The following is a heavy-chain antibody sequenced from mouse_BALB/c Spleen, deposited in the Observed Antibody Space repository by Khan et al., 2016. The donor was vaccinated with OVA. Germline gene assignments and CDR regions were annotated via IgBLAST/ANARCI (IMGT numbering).Heavy chain of an antibody. CDR3: ARNCYSCDFTY. Sequence: QVQLKESGPGLVQPSQSLSITCTVSGFSLTTYGVHWVRQPPGKGLEWLGLIWSGGSTDYNSAFISRLSISKDNSKSQVFFKMLSLQADDTAIYCCARNCYSCDFTYGGQGTLVTVTA. CDR2: IWSGGST. CDR1: GFSLTTYG. D-gene: IGHD2-12*01. J-gene: IGHJ3*01. V-gene: IGHV2-4*02.